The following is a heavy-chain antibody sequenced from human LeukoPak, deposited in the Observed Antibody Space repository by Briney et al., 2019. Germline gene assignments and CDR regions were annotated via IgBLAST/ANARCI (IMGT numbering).Heavy chain of an antibody. Sequence: GSSVKVSCKASGGTFSSYAISWVRQAPGQGLEWMGYINPNNGGTNFEQKFQGRVTMTMDTSISTSYMELSRLTSADTAVYYCARGPHYDILTGYYLEDYWGQGTLVTVSS. V-gene: IGHV1-2*02. CDR1: GGTFSSYA. D-gene: IGHD3-9*01. J-gene: IGHJ4*02. CDR3: ARGPHYDILTGYYLEDY. CDR2: INPNNGGT.